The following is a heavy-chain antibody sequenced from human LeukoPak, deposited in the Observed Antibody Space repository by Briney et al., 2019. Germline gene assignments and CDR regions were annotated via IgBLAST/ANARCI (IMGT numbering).Heavy chain of an antibody. D-gene: IGHD5-18*01. CDR3: ARGQLWQTGWFDP. J-gene: IGHJ5*02. V-gene: IGHV3-21*01. Sequence: GGSLRLSCAASGFTFSSYEMNWVRQAPGEGLEWVSTISSTSSYIYSADSLKGRFTISRDNAKNSLYLQMSTLRAEDTAVYYCARGQLWQTGWFDPWGQGTLVTVSS. CDR1: GFTFSSYE. CDR2: ISSTSSYI.